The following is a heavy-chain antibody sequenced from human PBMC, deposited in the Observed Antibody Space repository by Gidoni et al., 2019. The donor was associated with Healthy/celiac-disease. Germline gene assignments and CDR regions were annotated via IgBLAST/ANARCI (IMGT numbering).Heavy chain of an antibody. V-gene: IGHV4-61*02. J-gene: IGHJ3*02. CDR3: ARADGRGITGTPFAFDI. CDR1: GGSISSGSYY. D-gene: IGHD1-20*01. Sequence: QVQLQESGPGLVKPSQTLSLTCTVSGGSISSGSYYWSWIRQPAGKGLEWIGRIYTSGSTNYNPSLKSRVTISVDTSKNQFSLKLSSVTAADTAVYYCARADGRGITGTPFAFDIWGQGTMVTVSS. CDR2: IYTSGST.